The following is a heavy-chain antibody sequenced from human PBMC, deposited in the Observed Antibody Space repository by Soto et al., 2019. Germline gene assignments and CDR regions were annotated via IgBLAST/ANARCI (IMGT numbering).Heavy chain of an antibody. CDR3: ARALYYDSSGLDY. Sequence: SETLSLTCTVSGGSISSGDYYWSWIRQPPGKGLEWIGYIYYSGSTYYNPSLKSRVTISVDTSKNQFSLKLSSVTAADTAVYYCARALYYDSSGLDYWGQGTLVTVS. CDR1: GGSISSGDYY. CDR2: IYYSGST. V-gene: IGHV4-30-4*01. D-gene: IGHD3-22*01. J-gene: IGHJ4*02.